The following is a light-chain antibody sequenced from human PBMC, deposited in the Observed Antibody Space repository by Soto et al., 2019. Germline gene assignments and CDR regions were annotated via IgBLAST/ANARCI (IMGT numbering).Light chain of an antibody. CDR3: HQYGSSAVT. CDR2: EAS. Sequence: DIQMTQKPSTRRVSVGDIVTITCRGSRTSRSWLAWYQQKPGQAPTLLIYEASTITSGVPARFSGRGSGTEFTLTISRLQPEDFAVYYCHQYGSSAVTFGQGTKVDIK. J-gene: IGKJ1*01. V-gene: IGKV1-5*03. CDR1: RTSRSW.